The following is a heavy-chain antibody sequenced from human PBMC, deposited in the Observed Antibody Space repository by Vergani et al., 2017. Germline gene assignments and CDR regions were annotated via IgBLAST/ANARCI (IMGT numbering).Heavy chain of an antibody. CDR3: AIAVYCTSTSCYSFSYYYMDV. J-gene: IGHJ6*03. CDR2: INPMGGST. V-gene: IGHV1-46*03. CDR1: GYSFTSNS. D-gene: IGHD2-2*01. Sequence: QVQLVQSGAEVKKPGASVKVSCKASGYSFTSNSMHWVRQAPGQGLDWMGIINPMGGSTTYAQRFKGRVTMTRDTSTSTVYMQPSSLGFEDTAVYYCAIAVYCTSTSCYSFSYYYMDVWGKGTTVTVSS.